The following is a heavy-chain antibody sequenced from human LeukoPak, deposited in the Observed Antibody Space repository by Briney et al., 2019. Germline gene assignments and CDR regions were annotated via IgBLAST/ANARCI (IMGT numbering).Heavy chain of an antibody. J-gene: IGHJ4*02. Sequence: PSETLSLTCTVSGGSISSYYWSWIRQPAGKGLEWIGRIYTSGGTNYNPSLKSRVTMSVDTSKNQFSLKLSSVTASDTAVYYCAREFPPVRGSVTASHHPLPSFDYWGQGTLVTVSS. V-gene: IGHV4-4*07. CDR3: AREFPPVRGSVTASHHPLPSFDY. CDR1: GGSISSYY. D-gene: IGHD2-21*02. CDR2: IYTSGGT.